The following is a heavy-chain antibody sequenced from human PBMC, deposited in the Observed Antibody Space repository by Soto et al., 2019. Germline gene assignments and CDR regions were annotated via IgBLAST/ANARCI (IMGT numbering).Heavy chain of an antibody. CDR2: ITAAHGNT. V-gene: IGHV1-3*01. CDR1: GYTFSHYP. Sequence: ASVKVSCKASGYTFSHYPIHWVRQAPGQRPEWMGGITAAHGNTEYSQRFQGRVTITRDTSASTSYMELSSLRSEDTAVYYCATPYYYDSSGSFGFWGKGTLVTVSS. CDR3: ATPYYYDSSGSFGF. J-gene: IGHJ4*02. D-gene: IGHD3-22*01.